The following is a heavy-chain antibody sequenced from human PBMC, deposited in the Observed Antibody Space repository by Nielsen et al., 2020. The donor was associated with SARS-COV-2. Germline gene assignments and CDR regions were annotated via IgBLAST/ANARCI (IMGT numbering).Heavy chain of an antibody. V-gene: IGHV3-66*01. Sequence: GESLKISCAASGFTVSSNYMSWVRQAPGKGLEWVSVIYSGGSTYYADSVKGRFTISRDNSKNTLYLQMNSLRAEDTAVYYCARDRWATEGTRYFQHWGQGTLVTVSS. CDR3: ARDRWATEGTRYFQH. CDR1: GFTVSSNY. D-gene: IGHD4-23*01. J-gene: IGHJ1*01. CDR2: IYSGGST.